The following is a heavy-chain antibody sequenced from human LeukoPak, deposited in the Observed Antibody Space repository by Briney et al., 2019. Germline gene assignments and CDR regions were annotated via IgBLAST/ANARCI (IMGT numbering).Heavy chain of an antibody. V-gene: IGHV3-23*01. CDR1: GFTFSTYA. D-gene: IGHD1-26*01. Sequence: HPGGSLRLSCAASGFTFSTYAMSWVRQAPGKGLEWVSAISGSGGSTYYADSVKGRFTISRDNSKNTLYLQMNSLRAEDTTVYYCAKIVGATPVDYWGQGTLVTVSS. CDR3: AKIVGATPVDY. CDR2: ISGSGGST. J-gene: IGHJ4*02.